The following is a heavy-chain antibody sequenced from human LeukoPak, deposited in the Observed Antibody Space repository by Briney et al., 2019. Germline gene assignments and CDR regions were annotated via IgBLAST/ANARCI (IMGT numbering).Heavy chain of an antibody. CDR3: ARHCCSGPAKRVFDI. D-gene: IGHD2-15*01. Sequence: PSETLSLTCTVSGGSISSSSYRWSWVRQPPGKGLEWIGTIYSSGSTYYKPSLRNRVTISVDTSKNQFSVKLNSATAADTAVYHCARHCCSGPAKRVFDIWGQGTMVTVSS. CDR1: GGSISSSSYR. V-gene: IGHV4-39*01. J-gene: IGHJ3*02. CDR2: IYSSGST.